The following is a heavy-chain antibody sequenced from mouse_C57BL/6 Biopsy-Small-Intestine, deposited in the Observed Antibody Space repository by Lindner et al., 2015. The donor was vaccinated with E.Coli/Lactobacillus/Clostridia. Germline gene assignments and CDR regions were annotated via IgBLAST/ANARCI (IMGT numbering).Heavy chain of an antibody. J-gene: IGHJ1*03. D-gene: IGHD1-1*01. V-gene: IGHV1-82*01. Sequence: VQLQESGPELVKPGASVKISCKASGYAFSSSWMNWVKQRPGKGLEWIGRIYPGDGDTDYNGKFKGKATLTADKSSSTAYMQLSSLTSEDSAVYFCARSGNYYGTSRGYFDVWGTGTTVTVSP. CDR3: ARSGNYYGTSRGYFDV. CDR1: GYAFSSSW. CDR2: IYPGDGDT.